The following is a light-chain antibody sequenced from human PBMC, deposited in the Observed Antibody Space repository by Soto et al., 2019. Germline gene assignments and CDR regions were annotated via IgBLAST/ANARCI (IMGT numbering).Light chain of an antibody. J-gene: IGLJ1*01. CDR1: SSDVGGYKH. CDR3: CSYAGSYTS. Sequence: QSALTQPRSVSGSPGQSVTISCTGTSSDVGGYKHVSWYQQHPGKAPKLMIYDVSKRPSGVPDRFSGSKSGNTASLTISGLQAEDEADYYCCSYAGSYTSFGTGTKVTVL. CDR2: DVS. V-gene: IGLV2-11*01.